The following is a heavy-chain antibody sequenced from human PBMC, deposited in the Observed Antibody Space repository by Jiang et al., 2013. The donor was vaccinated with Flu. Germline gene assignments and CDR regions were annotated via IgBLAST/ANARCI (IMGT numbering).Heavy chain of an antibody. D-gene: IGHD2-2*01. V-gene: IGHV3-49*02. J-gene: IGHJ4*02. CDR2: IRNKRFIVGQ. Sequence: QAPGKGLEWVGFIRNKRFIVGQQDYAASVKGRFTISRDDSKSIAYLQMSSLKTEDTAVYYCTRDLVRDVILIPATYFDYWGQGALVTVSS. CDR3: TRDLVRDVILIPATYFDY.